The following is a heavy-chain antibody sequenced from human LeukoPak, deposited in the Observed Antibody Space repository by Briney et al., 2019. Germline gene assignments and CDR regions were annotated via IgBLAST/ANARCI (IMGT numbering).Heavy chain of an antibody. CDR1: GGTFSSYA. CDR2: IIPIFGTA. Sequence: SVKVSCKASGGTFSSYAISWVRQAPGQGLEWMGGIIPIFGTANYAQKFQGRVTITADESTSTAYMELSSLRSDDTAVYYCAREGDYVWGSYRDRYYFDYWGQGTLVTVSS. V-gene: IGHV1-69*13. J-gene: IGHJ4*02. CDR3: AREGDYVWGSYRDRYYFDY. D-gene: IGHD3-16*02.